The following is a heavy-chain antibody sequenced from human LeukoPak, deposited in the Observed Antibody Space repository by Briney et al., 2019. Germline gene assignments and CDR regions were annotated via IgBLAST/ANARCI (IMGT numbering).Heavy chain of an antibody. CDR1: GFTFSSYA. J-gene: IGHJ4*02. V-gene: IGHV3-23*01. CDR3: AKGPLYYYDSSGYYPDDY. Sequence: GGSLRLSCAASGFTFSSYAMSWVRQAPGKGLEWVSAISGSGGSTYYADSVKGRFTISRDNSKNTLYLQMNSLRAEDTAVYYCAKGPLYYYDSSGYYPDDYWGQGTLVTVSS. D-gene: IGHD3-22*01. CDR2: ISGSGGST.